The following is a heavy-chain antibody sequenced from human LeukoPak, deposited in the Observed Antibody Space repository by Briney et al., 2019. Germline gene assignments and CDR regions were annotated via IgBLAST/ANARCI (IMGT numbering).Heavy chain of an antibody. J-gene: IGHJ4*02. CDR2: INHGRST. Sequence: KPSETLSLTCAVYGGSFSDYYWNWIRQPPGKGLEWIGEINHGRSTNYNPSLKSRVTISVDTSKNQFSLKLRSVTAADTAVYYCARQTQWELPLYWGQGTLVTVSS. D-gene: IGHD1-26*01. CDR1: GGSFSDYY. CDR3: ARQTQWELPLY. V-gene: IGHV4-34*01.